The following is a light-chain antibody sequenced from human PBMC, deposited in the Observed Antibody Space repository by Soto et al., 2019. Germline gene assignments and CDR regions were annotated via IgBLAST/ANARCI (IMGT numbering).Light chain of an antibody. CDR3: QQRSNWPLT. CDR1: QSVGSY. V-gene: IGKV3-11*01. CDR2: DAS. J-gene: IGKJ1*01. Sequence: EIVLTQSPATLSLSPGERATLSCRASQSVGSYLVWYQQKPGQAPRLLMYDASNRATGIPARFSGSGSGTDFTLTISSLEPEDFAVYYCQQRSNWPLTFGQGTKLEIK.